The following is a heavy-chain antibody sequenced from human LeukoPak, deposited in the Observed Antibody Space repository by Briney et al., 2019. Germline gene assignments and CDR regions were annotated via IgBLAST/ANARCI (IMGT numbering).Heavy chain of an antibody. D-gene: IGHD3-16*01. Sequence: PGGSLRLSCAVSGFTVSSNYMSWVRQAPGKGLEWASFIYSGGSTYYADSVKGRFTISRDNSKNTLYLQMNSLRPEDTAVYYCARALYRGYYFDYWGQGALVTVSS. CDR1: GFTVSSNY. V-gene: IGHV3-53*01. J-gene: IGHJ4*02. CDR3: ARALYRGYYFDY. CDR2: IYSGGST.